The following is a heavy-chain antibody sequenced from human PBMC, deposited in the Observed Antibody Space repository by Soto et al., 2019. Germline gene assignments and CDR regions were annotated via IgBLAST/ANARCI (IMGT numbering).Heavy chain of an antibody. V-gene: IGHV4-31*03. D-gene: IGHD1-1*01. CDR1: GGSISTVGHY. J-gene: IGHJ4*02. CDR3: ARATGTLRSRNCDY. Sequence: SETLSLTCSVSGGSISTVGHYWTWIRQPPGKGLEWIGSIYHTGSTYYSKSLRSRLTMSVGTSKSQFSLRLSSVTAADAAVYYCARATGTLRSRNCDYWGQGSLVTVSS. CDR2: IYHTGST.